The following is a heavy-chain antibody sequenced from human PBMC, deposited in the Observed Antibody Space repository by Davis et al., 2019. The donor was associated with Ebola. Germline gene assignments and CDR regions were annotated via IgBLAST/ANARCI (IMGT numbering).Heavy chain of an antibody. CDR1: GFTFSLYT. J-gene: IGHJ5*01. CDR2: ISNAGAYT. CDR3: AKGSSEAAANWLDS. Sequence: GESLKISCSASGFTFSLYTMHWVRHAPGKGLEFISDISNAGAYTYYADSVRGRFTVSRDNSKNTVYLQLSSLRPDDTAVYYCAKGSSEAAANWLDSWGQGTLVTVSS. V-gene: IGHV3-64D*08. D-gene: IGHD3-10*01.